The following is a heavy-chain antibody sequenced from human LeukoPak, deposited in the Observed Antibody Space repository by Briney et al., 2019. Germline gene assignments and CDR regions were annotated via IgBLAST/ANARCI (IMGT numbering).Heavy chain of an antibody. CDR2: IIPIFGTA. J-gene: IGHJ6*03. CDR1: GGTFSSYA. V-gene: IGHV1-69*13. Sequence: SVKVSCKASGGTFSSYAISWVRQAPGQGLEWMGGIIPIFGTANYAQKFQGRVTITADESTSTAYMELSSLRSEDTAVYYCARAGLLGSYYYYYYMDVWGKGTTVTVSS. D-gene: IGHD2-15*01. CDR3: ARAGLLGSYYYYYYMDV.